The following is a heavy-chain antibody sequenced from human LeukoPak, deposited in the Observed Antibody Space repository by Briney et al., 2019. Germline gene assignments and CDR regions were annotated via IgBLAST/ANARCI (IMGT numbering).Heavy chain of an antibody. CDR3: ARHGDLWFGSYFDH. CDR1: GGSISSYY. Sequence: SETLSLTCTVSGGSISSYYWSWIRQPPGKGLEWIGYIYYSGSTNYNPSLKSRVTISVDTSKNQFSLKLSSVTAADTAVYYCARHGDLWFGSYFDHWGQGTLVTVSS. J-gene: IGHJ4*03. D-gene: IGHD3-10*01. CDR2: IYYSGST. V-gene: IGHV4-59*08.